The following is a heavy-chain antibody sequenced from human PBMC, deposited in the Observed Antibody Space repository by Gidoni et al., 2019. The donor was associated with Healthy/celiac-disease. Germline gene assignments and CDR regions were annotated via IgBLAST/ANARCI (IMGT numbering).Heavy chain of an antibody. V-gene: IGHV1-2*02. CDR3: SRLIPRQWVAQDHDYFHVDV. D-gene: IGHD6-19*01. J-gene: IGHJ6*03. CDR2: INPNSGGT. Sequence: QQQLVQSGAVAKKPGASVKVSCNASGYTFNDYYIYWVRQVPGQGLEWMGWINPNSGGTNYAQKFQGRVTMTPDTSISTGFIELPRLRSHGTGVYYCSRLIPRQWVAQDHDYFHVDVLDKGTTATVSS. CDR1: GYTFNDYY.